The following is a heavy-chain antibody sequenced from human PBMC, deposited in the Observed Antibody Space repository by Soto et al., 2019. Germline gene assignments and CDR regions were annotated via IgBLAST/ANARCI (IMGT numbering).Heavy chain of an antibody. J-gene: IGHJ3*02. V-gene: IGHV4-59*05. D-gene: IGHD2-15*01. CDR1: GGCISSYY. Sequence: SETLSLTCTVSGGCISSYYGSWIRQPPGKGLEWIGSIYYSGSTYYNPSLKSRVTISVDTSKNQFSLRLSSVTAADTAVYYCARADVVVAANYPHDAFDIWGQGTMVTVSS. CDR3: ARADVVVAANYPHDAFDI. CDR2: IYYSGST.